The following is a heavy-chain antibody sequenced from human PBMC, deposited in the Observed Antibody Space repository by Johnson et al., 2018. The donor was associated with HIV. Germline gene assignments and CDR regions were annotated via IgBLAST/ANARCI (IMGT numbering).Heavy chain of an antibody. CDR1: GFTFNNYA. D-gene: IGHD2-15*01. CDR3: ARDPEYCSGGSCYAAFDI. CDR2: ISYDGSNI. J-gene: IGHJ3*02. Sequence: QVQLVESGGGVGQPGRSLRLSCAASGFTFNNYAIHWVRQAPGKGLEWVAVISYDGSNIYYADSVKGRFTISRDNAKNSLYLQMNSLRAEDTALYYCARDPEYCSGGSCYAAFDIWGQGTMVTVSS. V-gene: IGHV3-30*04.